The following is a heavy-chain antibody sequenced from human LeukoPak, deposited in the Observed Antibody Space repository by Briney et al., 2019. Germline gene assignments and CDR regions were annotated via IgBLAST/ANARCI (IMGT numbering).Heavy chain of an antibody. CDR1: GFRFSNSW. V-gene: IGHV3-74*01. J-gene: IGHJ4*02. Sequence: GGSLRLSCAASGFRFSNSWMYWVRQGPGKGPVWVSRMKTDGTRIEYADSVKGRFTISRDDAKNTLFLQMSSLRVEDTAVYYCARGADHGGSYYPDWGQGTRVTVSS. CDR3: ARGADHGGSYYPD. D-gene: IGHD3-10*01. CDR2: MKTDGTRI.